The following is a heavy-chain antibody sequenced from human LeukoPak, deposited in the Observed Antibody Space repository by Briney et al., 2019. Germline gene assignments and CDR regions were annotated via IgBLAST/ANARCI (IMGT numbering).Heavy chain of an antibody. CDR1: GYTLTELS. CDR3: ATGSAAPSGLLYGDYYYYYGMDV. J-gene: IGHJ6*02. CDR2: FDPEDGET. V-gene: IGHV1-24*01. Sequence: ASVTVSCKVSGYTLTELSMHWVRQAPGKGLEWMGGFDPEDGETIYAQKFQGRVTMTEDTSTDTAYMELSSLRSEDTAVYYCATGSAAPSGLLYGDYYYYYGMDVWSQGTTVTVSS. D-gene: IGHD3-3*01.